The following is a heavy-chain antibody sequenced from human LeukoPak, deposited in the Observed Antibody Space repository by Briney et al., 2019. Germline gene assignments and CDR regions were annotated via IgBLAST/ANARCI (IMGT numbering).Heavy chain of an antibody. V-gene: IGHV1-24*01. Sequence: GASVKVSCKVSGYTLTELSMHWVRQAPGKGLEWMGGFDPEDGETIYAQKFQGRVTMTEDTSTDTAYMELSSLRSEDTAVYYCATWPIAAAGTGHWGQGTLVTVSS. J-gene: IGHJ4*02. CDR1: GYTLTELS. CDR2: FDPEDGET. D-gene: IGHD6-13*01. CDR3: ATWPIAAAGTGH.